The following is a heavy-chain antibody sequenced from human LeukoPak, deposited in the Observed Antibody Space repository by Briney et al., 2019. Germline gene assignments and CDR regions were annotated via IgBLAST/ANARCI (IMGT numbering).Heavy chain of an antibody. CDR2: ISAYNGNT. J-gene: IGHJ4*02. V-gene: IGHV1-18*01. Sequence: ASVKVSCKASGYTFTSYGISWVRQAPGQGLEWMGRISAYNGNTNYAQKLQGRVTMTTDTSTSTAYMELRSLRSGDTAVYYCARETYYYDSSGYYYLDYWGQGTLVTVSS. CDR1: GYTFTSYG. CDR3: ARETYYYDSSGYYYLDY. D-gene: IGHD3-22*01.